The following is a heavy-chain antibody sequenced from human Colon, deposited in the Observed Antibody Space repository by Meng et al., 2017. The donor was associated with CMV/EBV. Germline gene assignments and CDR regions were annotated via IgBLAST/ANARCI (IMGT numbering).Heavy chain of an antibody. V-gene: IGHV3-21*01. Sequence: GESLKISCAASGFTFSSYTMHWVRQAPGKGLEWVSSISGGNTYIYYADSAKGRFTISRDNTKNSLYLQMNNVSDEATAVYFCERTSIPLKSDDELGSWGQGTMVTVSS. D-gene: IGHD2-21*01. CDR2: ISGGNTYI. CDR3: ERTSIPLKSDDELGS. CDR1: GFTFSSYT. J-gene: IGHJ4*02.